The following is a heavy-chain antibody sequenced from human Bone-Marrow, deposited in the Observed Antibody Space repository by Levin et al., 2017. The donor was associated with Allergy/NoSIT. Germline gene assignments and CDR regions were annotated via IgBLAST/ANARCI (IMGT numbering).Heavy chain of an antibody. V-gene: IGHV4-39*01. J-gene: IGHJ5*02. CDR3: ARHASSGILRIQGWNWFDP. CDR1: GGSISSSSYY. D-gene: IGHD5-18*01. CDR2: IYYSGST. Sequence: SETLSLICTVSGGSISSSSYYWGWIRQPPGKGLEWIGSIYYSGSTYYNPSLKSRVTISVDTSKNQFSLKLSSVTAADTAVYYCARHASSGILRIQGWNWFDPWGQGTLVTVSS.